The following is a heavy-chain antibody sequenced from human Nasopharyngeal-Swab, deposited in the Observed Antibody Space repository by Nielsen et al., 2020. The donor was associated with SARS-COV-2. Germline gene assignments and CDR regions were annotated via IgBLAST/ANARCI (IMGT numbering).Heavy chain of an antibody. V-gene: IGHV4-34*01. Sequence: SETLSLTCAVYGGSFSGYYWSWIRQPPGKGLEWIGEINHSGSTNYNPSLKSRVTISVDTSKNQFSLKLSSVTAADTAVYYCARESLYGPFDYWGQGTLVTVSS. CDR3: ARESLYGPFDY. D-gene: IGHD2-2*02. CDR1: GGSFSGYY. J-gene: IGHJ4*02. CDR2: INHSGST.